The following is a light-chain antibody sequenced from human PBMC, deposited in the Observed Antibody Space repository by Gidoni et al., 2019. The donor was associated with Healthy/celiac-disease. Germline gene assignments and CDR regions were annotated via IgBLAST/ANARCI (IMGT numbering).Light chain of an antibody. CDR1: QSVSSY. CDR3: QQRSNWPPYT. Sequence: EIVLPQSPATLSLSPGARATLSCRASQSVSSYLAWYQQKPGQAPRLLIYDASNRATGIPARFSGSGSGTDFTLTIISLEPEDFAVYYCQQRSNWPPYTFGQGTKLEIK. CDR2: DAS. V-gene: IGKV3-11*01. J-gene: IGKJ2*01.